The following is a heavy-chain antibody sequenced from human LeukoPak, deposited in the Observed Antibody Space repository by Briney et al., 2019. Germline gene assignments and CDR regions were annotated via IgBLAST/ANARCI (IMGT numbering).Heavy chain of an antibody. Sequence: GASVKVSCKASGYTFTSYGISWVRQSPGQGLEWMGWISAYNGNTNYAQKLQGRVTMTTDTSTSTAYMELRSLRSDDTAVYYCARDPIAARRSLDAFDIWGQGTMVTVSS. D-gene: IGHD6-6*01. J-gene: IGHJ3*02. CDR1: GYTFTSYG. CDR3: ARDPIAARRSLDAFDI. CDR2: ISAYNGNT. V-gene: IGHV1-18*01.